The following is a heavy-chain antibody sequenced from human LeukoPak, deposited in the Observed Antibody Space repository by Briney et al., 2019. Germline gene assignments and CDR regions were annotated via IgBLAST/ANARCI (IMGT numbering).Heavy chain of an antibody. J-gene: IGHJ4*02. D-gene: IGHD5-18*01. V-gene: IGHV4-59*01. CDR3: ARDQRTALLGY. CDR1: GGSISSSY. CDR2: IYYSGST. Sequence: SETLSLTCSVSGGSISSSYWSWIRQPPGKGLEWIGQIYYSGSTNYNPSLKSRVTISVDTSKNQFSLKLSSVTAADTAVYYCARDQRTALLGYWGQGTLVTVSS.